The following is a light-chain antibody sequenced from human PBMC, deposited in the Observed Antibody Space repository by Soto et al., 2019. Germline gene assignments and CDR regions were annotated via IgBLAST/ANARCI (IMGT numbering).Light chain of an antibody. CDR3: QQRSNWPIT. J-gene: IGKJ5*01. V-gene: IGKV3-11*01. CDR1: QSVSSY. Sequence: EIVLTQSPATLSLSPGERATLSCRASQSVSSYLAWYQQKPGQAPRLLIYDASNSATGIPARFSGSGSGTDFTLTISSPEPEDFAVYYCQQRSNWPITFGQGTRLEIK. CDR2: DAS.